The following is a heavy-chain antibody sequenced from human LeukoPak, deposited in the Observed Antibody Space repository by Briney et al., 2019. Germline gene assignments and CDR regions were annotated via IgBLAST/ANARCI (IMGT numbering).Heavy chain of an antibody. CDR1: GGSISSGGYS. CDR2: INHSGST. D-gene: IGHD2-2*01. Sequence: PSETLSLTCAVSGGSISSGGYSWSWIRQPPGKGLEWIGEINHSGSTNYNPSLKSRVTISVDTSKNQFSLKLSSVTAADTAVYYCARTISIVVVPAVHSGRYNWFDPWGQGTLVTVSS. J-gene: IGHJ5*02. CDR3: ARTISIVVVPAVHSGRYNWFDP. V-gene: IGHV4-30-2*01.